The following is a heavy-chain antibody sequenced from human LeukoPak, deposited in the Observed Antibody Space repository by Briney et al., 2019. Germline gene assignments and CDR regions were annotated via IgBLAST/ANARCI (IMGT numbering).Heavy chain of an antibody. CDR2: IYHSGST. V-gene: IGHV4-38-2*02. CDR1: GYSISSDYY. CDR3: ARDLAVAGCFDY. Sequence: SETLSLTCTVSGYSISSDYYWGWIRQPPGKGLEWIGSIYHSGSTFYNPSLKSRVTISVDTSKNQFSLKLSSVTAADTAVYYCARDLAVAGCFDYWGQGTLVTVSS. J-gene: IGHJ4*02. D-gene: IGHD6-19*01.